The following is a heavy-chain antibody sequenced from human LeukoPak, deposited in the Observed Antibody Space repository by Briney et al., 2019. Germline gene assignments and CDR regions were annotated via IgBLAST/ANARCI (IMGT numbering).Heavy chain of an antibody. CDR1: GFTFSSYA. D-gene: IGHD3-3*01. CDR2: ISYDGSEK. CDR3: ARASQTRSGYHNDC. J-gene: IGHJ4*02. Sequence: PGGSLRLSCAASGFTFSSYALYWVRQAPGKGLEWVSFISYDGSEKYFPDSVKGRFTISRDNSKNTLYLQMNSLRAEDTAVYYCARASQTRSGYHNDCWGQGTLVTVSS. V-gene: IGHV3-30-3*01.